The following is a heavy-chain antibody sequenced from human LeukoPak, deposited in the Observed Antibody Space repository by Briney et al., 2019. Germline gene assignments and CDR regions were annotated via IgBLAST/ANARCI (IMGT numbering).Heavy chain of an antibody. J-gene: IGHJ3*02. CDR2: IRYDGSNK. CDR3: AKYQIGDNVRSGFDI. CDR1: GFTFSSYG. Sequence: PGGSLRLSCAASGFTFSSYGMHWVRQAPGKGLEWAAFIRYDGSNKYYADSVKGRFTISRDNSKNTLDLQMNSLRAEDTAVYYCAKYQIGDNVRSGFDIWGRGTTVTVSS. D-gene: IGHD3-22*01. V-gene: IGHV3-30*02.